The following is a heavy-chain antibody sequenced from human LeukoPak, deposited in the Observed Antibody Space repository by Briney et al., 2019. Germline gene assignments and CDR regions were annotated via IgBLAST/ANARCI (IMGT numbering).Heavy chain of an antibody. Sequence: GGSLRLSCVASGITFGSYAMSWVRQAPGKGLEWVSGISGSGGAYYADSVKGRFTISRDNSMNTLYLQMSSLRAEDTAVYYCAKDRRSGNYYYFDYWGQGTLATVSS. J-gene: IGHJ4*02. CDR1: GITFGSYA. CDR3: AKDRRSGNYYYFDY. CDR2: ISGSGGA. D-gene: IGHD1-7*01. V-gene: IGHV3-23*01.